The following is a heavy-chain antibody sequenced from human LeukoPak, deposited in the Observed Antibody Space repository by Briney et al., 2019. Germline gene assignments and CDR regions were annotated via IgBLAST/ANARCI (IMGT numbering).Heavy chain of an antibody. D-gene: IGHD1-14*01. CDR3: ARDPYHRLGPPLDL. CDR1: VYTFTNSD. V-gene: IGHV1-18*01. Sequence: GASVRASCRASVYTFTNSDITWVRQAPGQGLEWMGRISTSNGVTNYAAKLQGRVTMTTDTSSSTVYMECGSMTFDDTAVYFCARDPYHRLGPPLDLWGQGTLVTVSS. CDR2: ISTSNGVT. J-gene: IGHJ5*02.